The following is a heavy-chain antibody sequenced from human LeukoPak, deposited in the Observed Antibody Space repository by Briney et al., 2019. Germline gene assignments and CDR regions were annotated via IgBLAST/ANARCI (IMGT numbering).Heavy chain of an antibody. CDR3: ARDRAKGYYSFDY. J-gene: IGHJ4*02. V-gene: IGHV3-66*02. CDR2: IYSGGST. Sequence: PGGSLRLSCAASGFTVSSNYMSWVRQAPGKGLEGVSVIYSGGSTYYADSVKGRFTISRDNSKNTLYLQMNSLRAEDTAVYYCARDRAKGYYSFDYWGQGTLVTVSS. CDR1: GFTVSSNY. D-gene: IGHD6-13*01.